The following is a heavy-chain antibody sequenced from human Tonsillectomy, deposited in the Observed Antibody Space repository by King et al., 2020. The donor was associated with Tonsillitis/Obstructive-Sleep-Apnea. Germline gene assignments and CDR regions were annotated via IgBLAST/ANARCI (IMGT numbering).Heavy chain of an antibody. V-gene: IGHV1-46*01. CDR2: INPSGGST. CDR3: ARGGVADCGGDCYLPFDY. Sequence: VQLVESGAEVKKPGASVKVSCKASGYTFTSYYMHWVRQAPGQGLEWMGIINPSGGSTSYAQKFQGRVTMTRDTSTSTGYMELSSLRSEDTAVYYCARGGVADCGGDCYLPFDYWGQGTLVTVSS. CDR1: GYTFTSYY. J-gene: IGHJ4*02. D-gene: IGHD2-21*01.